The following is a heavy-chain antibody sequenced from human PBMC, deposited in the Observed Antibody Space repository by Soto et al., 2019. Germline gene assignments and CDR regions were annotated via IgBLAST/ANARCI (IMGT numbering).Heavy chain of an antibody. J-gene: IGHJ4*01. CDR1: GGSITGGSISSSTYY. CDR3: ARRHGLDNDAYY. CDR2: FFIGGNT. Sequence: SSETLSLTCTVSGGSITGGSISSSTYYWGWMRQPPGKGLEWIASFFIGGNTYYNPSLKSRVTTSVDTSTNQFSLKLSSVTAADPAVYFCARRHGLDNDAYYWGQGILVTV. D-gene: IGHD1-1*01. V-gene: IGHV4-39*01.